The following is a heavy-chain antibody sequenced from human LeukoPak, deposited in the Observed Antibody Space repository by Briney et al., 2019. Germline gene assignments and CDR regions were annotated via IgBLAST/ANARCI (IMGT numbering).Heavy chain of an antibody. V-gene: IGHV3-30*18. CDR1: GFTFSSCG. D-gene: IGHD6-19*01. J-gene: IGHJ4*02. CDR2: ISYDGSNK. Sequence: GGSLRLSCAASGFTFSSCGMHWVRQAPGKGLEWVAAISYDGSNKYYADSVKGRFTISRDNSKNTLYLQMNSLRAEDTAVYYCAKDLETEAVAVPFGFFDCWGQGTLVTVSS. CDR3: AKDLETEAVAVPFGFFDC.